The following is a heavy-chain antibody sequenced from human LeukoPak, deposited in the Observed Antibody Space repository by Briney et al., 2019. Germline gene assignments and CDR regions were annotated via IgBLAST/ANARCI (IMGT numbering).Heavy chain of an antibody. V-gene: IGHV4-59*01. CDR1: GGSISSYY. Sequence: PSETLSLTCSVSGGSISSYYWSWIRQPPGKGLEWIGSVYHSGSTNYNPSLKSRVTMSVDTSKNQFSLKLRSVTAAHTAVYYCANGGYCSSSSCYPKWFDPWGQGTLVTVSS. D-gene: IGHD2-2*01. J-gene: IGHJ5*02. CDR2: VYHSGST. CDR3: ANGGYCSSSSCYPKWFDP.